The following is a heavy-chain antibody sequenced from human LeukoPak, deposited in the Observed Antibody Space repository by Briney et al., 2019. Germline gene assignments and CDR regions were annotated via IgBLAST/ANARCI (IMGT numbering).Heavy chain of an antibody. D-gene: IGHD3-22*01. V-gene: IGHV4-28*01. CDR3: ARTSGYFLVGVYWYVDL. CDR2: IYYSGST. Sequence: SETLSLTCAVSGYSISSSNWWGWIRQPPGKGLEWIGYIYYSGSTYYNPSLKSRVTMSVDTSKNQFSLKLSSVTAVDTAVYYCARTSGYFLVGVYWYVDLWGRGTLVTVSS. CDR1: GYSISSSNW. J-gene: IGHJ2*01.